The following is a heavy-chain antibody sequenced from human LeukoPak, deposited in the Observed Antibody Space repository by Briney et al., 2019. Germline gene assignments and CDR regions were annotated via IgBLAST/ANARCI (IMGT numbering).Heavy chain of an antibody. Sequence: GGSLRLSCTASGFTFRNHGMNWVRQAPGKGLEWVSGISASSNFIHYAESVRGRFTISRDNAKNSLYLQMNSLGAQDTAVYYCARPATGYCSSAGCHWDSWGQGTLVTVSS. CDR3: ARPATGYCSSAGCHWDS. CDR2: ISASSNFI. V-gene: IGHV3-21*01. J-gene: IGHJ4*02. D-gene: IGHD2-2*01. CDR1: GFTFRNHG.